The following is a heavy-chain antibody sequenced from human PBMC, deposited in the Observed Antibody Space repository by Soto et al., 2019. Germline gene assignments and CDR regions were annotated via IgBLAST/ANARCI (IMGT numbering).Heavy chain of an antibody. CDR2: INPSGGST. Sequence: ASVKVSCKASGYTFTSYYMHWVRQAPGQGLEWMGIINPSGGSTSYAQKFQGRVTMTRDTSTSTVYMELSSLRSEDTAVYYCARAGKYYDILTGFRTPYYYYGMDVWGQGTTVTVS. J-gene: IGHJ6*02. CDR3: ARAGKYYDILTGFRTPYYYYGMDV. CDR1: GYTFTSYY. V-gene: IGHV1-46*01. D-gene: IGHD3-9*01.